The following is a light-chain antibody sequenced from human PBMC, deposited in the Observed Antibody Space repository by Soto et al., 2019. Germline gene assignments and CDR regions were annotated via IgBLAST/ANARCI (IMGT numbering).Light chain of an antibody. J-gene: IGKJ1*01. CDR1: QSISSW. CDR2: DAS. CDR3: QQYNSYSRRT. V-gene: IGKV1-5*01. Sequence: DIQMTQSPSTLSASVGDRVTITCRASQSISSWLAWYQQKPGKAPKLLIYDASSLESGVPSRFSGSGSGTELTLTISSLQPDDFATYYCQQYNSYSRRTFGQGTKVEIK.